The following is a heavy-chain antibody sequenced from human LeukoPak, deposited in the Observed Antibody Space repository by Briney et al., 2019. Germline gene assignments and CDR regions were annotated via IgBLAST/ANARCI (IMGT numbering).Heavy chain of an antibody. Sequence: GGSLRLSCAASGFTFSSYAMHWVRQAPGKGLEWVAVISYDGSNKYYADSVKGRFTISRDNSKNTLYLQMNSLRAEDTAVYYCARDRVGATDYFDYWGQGTLVTVSS. CDR2: ISYDGSNK. V-gene: IGHV3-30-3*01. J-gene: IGHJ4*02. D-gene: IGHD1-26*01. CDR1: GFTFSSYA. CDR3: ARDRVGATDYFDY.